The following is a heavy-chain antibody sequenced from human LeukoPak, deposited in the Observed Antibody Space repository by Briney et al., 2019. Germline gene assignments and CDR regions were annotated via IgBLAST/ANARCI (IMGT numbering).Heavy chain of an antibody. CDR3: AKDLLRILIAAAGTADY. D-gene: IGHD6-13*01. V-gene: IGHV3-23*01. CDR1: GFTFSSYA. J-gene: IGHJ4*02. Sequence: HPGGSLRLSCAASGFTFSSYAMSWVRQAPGKGLEWVSAISGSGGSTYYADSVKGRFTISRDNSKNTLYLQMNSLRAEDTAVYYCAKDLLRILIAAAGTADYWGQGTLVTVSS. CDR2: ISGSGGST.